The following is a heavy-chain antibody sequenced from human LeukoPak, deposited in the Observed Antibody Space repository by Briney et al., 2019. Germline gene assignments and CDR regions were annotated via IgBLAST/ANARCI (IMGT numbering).Heavy chain of an antibody. CDR1: GFTFDDYA. CDR2: ISWNSGSI. V-gene: IGHV3-9*01. J-gene: IGHJ3*02. CDR3: AEDTSPGYSSWYGAFDI. D-gene: IGHD6-19*01. Sequence: GRSLRLSCAASGFTFDDYAMHWVRQAPGKGLEWVSGISWNSGSIGYADSVKGRFTISRDNAKNSLYLQMNSLRAEDTALYYCAEDTSPGYSSWYGAFDIWGQGTMVTVSS.